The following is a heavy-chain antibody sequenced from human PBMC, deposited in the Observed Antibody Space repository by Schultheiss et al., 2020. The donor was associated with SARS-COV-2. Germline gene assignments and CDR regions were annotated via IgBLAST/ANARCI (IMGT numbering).Heavy chain of an antibody. D-gene: IGHD1-26*01. Sequence: SQTLSLTCTVSGGSISSYYWGWIRQPPGKGLEWIGSIYYSGSTNYNPSLKSRVTISVDTSENQSSLKLSSVTAADTAVYYCAREGGSYDHAFDIWGQGTMVTVSS. CDR3: AREGGSYDHAFDI. J-gene: IGHJ3*02. CDR2: IYYSGST. CDR1: GGSISSYY. V-gene: IGHV4-59*12.